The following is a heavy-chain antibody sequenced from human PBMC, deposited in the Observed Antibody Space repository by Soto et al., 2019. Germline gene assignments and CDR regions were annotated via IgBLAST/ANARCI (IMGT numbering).Heavy chain of an antibody. CDR1: GFTFNTYT. J-gene: IGHJ6*02. V-gene: IGHV3-21*01. Sequence: EVQLVESGGGLVKPGGSLRLSCAASGFTFNTYTMNWVRQAPGKGLEWVSSISSRSIYIYYADSVTVRFTISRDDARNSLYLQMNSLRAEDTAVYYCAREEVSRPNTYHGLDVWGQGTTVTVSS. CDR2: ISSRSIYI. CDR3: AREEVSRPNTYHGLDV.